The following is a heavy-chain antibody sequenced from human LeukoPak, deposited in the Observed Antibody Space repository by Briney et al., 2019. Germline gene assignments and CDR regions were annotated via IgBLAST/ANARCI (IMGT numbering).Heavy chain of an antibody. D-gene: IGHD2-15*01. Sequence: ASVKVSCKASGGTFSNYAISWVRQAPGQGLEWMGGIIPIFGTANYAQKFQGRVTITADKSTSTAYMELSSLRSEDTAVYYCARVGGEIPTKYCSGGSCYYYYMDVWGKGTTVTVSS. CDR1: GGTFSNYA. CDR3: ARVGGEIPTKYCSGGSCYYYYMDV. V-gene: IGHV1-69*06. J-gene: IGHJ6*03. CDR2: IIPIFGTA.